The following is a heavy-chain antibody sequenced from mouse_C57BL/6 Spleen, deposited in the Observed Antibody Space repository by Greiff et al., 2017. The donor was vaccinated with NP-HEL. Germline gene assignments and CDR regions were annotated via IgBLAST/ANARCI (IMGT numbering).Heavy chain of an antibody. Sequence: QVQLQQPGAELVKPGASVKLSCKASGYTFTSYWMHWVKQRPGQGLEWIGMIHPNSGSTNYNEKFKSKATLTVDKSSSTAYMQLSSLTSEDSAVYYCARKGHWFYAMDYWGQGTSVTVSS. V-gene: IGHV1-64*01. CDR1: GYTFTSYW. CDR3: ARKGHWFYAMDY. J-gene: IGHJ4*01. CDR2: IHPNSGST. D-gene: IGHD2-2*01.